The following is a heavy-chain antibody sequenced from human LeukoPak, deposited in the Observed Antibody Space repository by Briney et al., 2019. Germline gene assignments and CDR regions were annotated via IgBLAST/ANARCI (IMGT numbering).Heavy chain of an antibody. Sequence: SETLSLTCTVSGGSISSYYWSWIRQPPGKGLEWIGYIYYSGSTNYNPSLKSRVTISVDTSKNQFSLKLSSVTAADTAVYYCARVIAAAGEYYFDYWGQGTLVTVSS. CDR3: ARVIAAAGEYYFDY. CDR2: IYYSGST. V-gene: IGHV4-59*08. CDR1: GGSISSYY. D-gene: IGHD6-13*01. J-gene: IGHJ4*02.